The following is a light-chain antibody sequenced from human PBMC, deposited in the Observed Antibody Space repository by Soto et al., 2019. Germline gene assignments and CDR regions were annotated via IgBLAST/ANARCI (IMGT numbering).Light chain of an antibody. J-gene: IGKJ4*01. CDR1: QTISSW. V-gene: IGKV1-5*01. CDR2: DVS. CDR3: QQYNSYPLT. Sequence: DIQMAQSPSTLSASVGDRVTITCRASQTISSWLAWYQQKPGKAPNLLISDVSSLESGVPSRFSGSGSETEFTLTISSLQPDDFATYYCQQYNSYPLTFGGGTKVDIK.